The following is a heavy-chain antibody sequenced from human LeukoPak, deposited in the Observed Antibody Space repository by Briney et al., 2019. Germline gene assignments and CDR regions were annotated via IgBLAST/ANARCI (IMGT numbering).Heavy chain of an antibody. D-gene: IGHD6-19*01. CDR3: ARKASSGWYYFDY. J-gene: IGHJ4*02. CDR2: IRYDGSNK. CDR1: GFTFSSYG. V-gene: IGHV3-30*02. Sequence: PGGSLRLSCAASGFTFSSYGMHWVRQAPGKGLEWVAFIRYDGSNKYYADSVKGRFTISRDNSKNTLYLQMNSLRAEDTAVYYCARKASSGWYYFDYWGQGTLVTVSS.